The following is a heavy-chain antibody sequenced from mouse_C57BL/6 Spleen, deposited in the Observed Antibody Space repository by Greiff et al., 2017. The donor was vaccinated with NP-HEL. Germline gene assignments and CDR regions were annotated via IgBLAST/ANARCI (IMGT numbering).Heavy chain of an antibody. CDR3: ASKITTVVARYCDV. Sequence: VQLQQSGAELVKPGASVKLSCKASGYTFTSYWMHWVKQRPGRGLEWIGRIDPNSGGTKYNEKLKSKAKLTVDKPSSTAYMQLDSLTSEDSAFYYCASKITTVVARYCDVWSTRTTVTVSS. J-gene: IGHJ1*03. V-gene: IGHV1-72*01. D-gene: IGHD1-1*01. CDR2: IDPNSGGT. CDR1: GYTFTSYW.